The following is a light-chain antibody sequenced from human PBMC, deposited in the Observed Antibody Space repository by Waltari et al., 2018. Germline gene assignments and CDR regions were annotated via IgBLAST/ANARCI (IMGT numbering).Light chain of an antibody. J-gene: IGLJ3*02. Sequence: SYVLTQPPSVSVAPGQTASITCGGNNIRSKTAPWYQQRPGQAPAVVFDGDKDRPPGIPERFSGSKSANTATLTISSVEAGDEADYYCQVWDSTSDLIWVFGGGTKLTVL. CDR1: NIRSKT. V-gene: IGLV3-21*02. CDR3: QVWDSTSDLIWV. CDR2: GDK.